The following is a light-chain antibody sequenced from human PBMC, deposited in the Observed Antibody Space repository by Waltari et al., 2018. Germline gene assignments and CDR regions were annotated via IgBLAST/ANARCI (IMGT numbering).Light chain of an antibody. CDR1: QSVGTY. CDR2: NAS. J-gene: IGKJ1*01. Sequence: EIVLTQSPATLSLSPGERATPSCRASQSVGTYLAWYQQKPGQAPRLLIYNASKRPTGIPTRFSGSGSGTDFTLTISSLEPEDFAVYYCQQRTNWSWTFGQGTKVEIK. CDR3: QQRTNWSWT. V-gene: IGKV3-11*01.